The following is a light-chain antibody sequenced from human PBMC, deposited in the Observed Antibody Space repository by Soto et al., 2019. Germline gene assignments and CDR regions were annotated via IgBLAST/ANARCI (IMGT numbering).Light chain of an antibody. CDR2: LGS. V-gene: IGKV2-28*01. CDR3: LVSLKTPWT. Sequence: DIVMTQSPLSLPVTPGEPASISCRSSQSLLHSNGYNYLDWYMQKPGQSPQLLIDLGSNRASGVPVRFSGRGSSIDFPLIIIIVGSEDVGVYSLLVSLKTPWTFGQGSKVE. CDR1: QSLLHSNGYNY. J-gene: IGKJ1*01.